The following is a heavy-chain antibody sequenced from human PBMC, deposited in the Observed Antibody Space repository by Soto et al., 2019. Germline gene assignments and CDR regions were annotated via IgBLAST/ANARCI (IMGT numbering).Heavy chain of an antibody. CDR1: GGTFSSYT. J-gene: IGHJ6*02. V-gene: IGHV1-69*02. CDR2: IIPILGIA. CDR3: ARSFVVVPAGVGHPSEDYGMDV. D-gene: IGHD2-2*01. Sequence: QVQLVQSGAEVKKPGSSVKVSCKASGGTFSSYTISWVRQAPGQGLEWMGRIIPILGIANYAQKFQGRVTITADKSTSTAYMELSSLRSDDTAVYYCARSFVVVPAGVGHPSEDYGMDVWGQGTTVTVSS.